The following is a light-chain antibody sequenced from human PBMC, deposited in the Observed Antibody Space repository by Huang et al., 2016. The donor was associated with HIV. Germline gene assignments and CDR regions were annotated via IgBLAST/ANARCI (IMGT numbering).Light chain of an antibody. J-gene: IGKJ3*01. CDR2: GTS. Sequence: EIVMTQSPATLSVSPGERATLSCRASQSVSSNLAWYKQKPGQAPRLLIYGTSTRATGIPARFSGSGSGSGTEFTLTISSLQSEDFAVYYCQQYNSWPPLFTFGPGTKVDVK. V-gene: IGKV3-15*01. CDR1: QSVSSN. CDR3: QQYNSWPPLFT.